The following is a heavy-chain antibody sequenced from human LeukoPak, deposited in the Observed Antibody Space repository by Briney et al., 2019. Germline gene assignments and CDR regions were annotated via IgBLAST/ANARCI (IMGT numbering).Heavy chain of an antibody. D-gene: IGHD4-17*01. CDR3: ANSIDFDYGDYYFDY. CDR1: GGSISSGSYY. J-gene: IGHJ4*02. V-gene: IGHV4-61*02. Sequence: SETLSLTCTVSGGSISSGSYYWSWIRQPAGKGLEWIGRIYTSGSTNYNPSLKSRVTISLDTSKNQFSLKPSSVTAADTAVYYCANSIDFDYGDYYFDYWGQGALVTISS. CDR2: IYTSGST.